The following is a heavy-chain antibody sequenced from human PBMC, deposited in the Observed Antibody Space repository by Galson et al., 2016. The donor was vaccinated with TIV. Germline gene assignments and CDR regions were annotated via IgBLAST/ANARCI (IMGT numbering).Heavy chain of an antibody. J-gene: IGHJ4*02. V-gene: IGHV3-7*01. D-gene: IGHD1-1*01. CDR3: ARGNDPGATYSLDY. CDR2: IKQDGDYK. Sequence: SLRLSCAASGFTFSRHWMSWVRQAPGKGLEWVANIKQDGDYKYYVDSVKGRFTISRDNAKNSLYLQMNSLRAEETAVYYCARGNDPGATYSLDYWGQGTLVTVSS. CDR1: GFTFSRHW.